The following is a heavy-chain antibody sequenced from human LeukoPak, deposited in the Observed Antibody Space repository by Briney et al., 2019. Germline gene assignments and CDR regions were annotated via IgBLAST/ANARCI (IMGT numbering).Heavy chain of an antibody. CDR3: AKDLSKELLYRRAKYYFDY. V-gene: IGHV3-64*01. CDR2: ISSNGGST. D-gene: IGHD3-3*01. J-gene: IGHJ4*02. Sequence: GGSLRLSCAASGFTFSSYAMHWVRQAPGKGLEYVSAISSNGGSTYYANSVKGRFTISRDNSKNTLYLQMSSLRAEDTAVYYCAKDLSKELLYRRAKYYFDYWGQGTLVTVSS. CDR1: GFTFSSYA.